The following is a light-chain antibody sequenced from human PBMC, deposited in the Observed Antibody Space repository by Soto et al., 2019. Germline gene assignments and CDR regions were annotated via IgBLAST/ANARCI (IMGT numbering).Light chain of an antibody. CDR2: EVS. Sequence: QSALTQPPSGSGSPGQSVTISCTGTGSDVGAYNYVSWYQQLPGKAPKLIIYEVSKRPSGVPDRFSGSKSGNTASLTVSGLQAEDEADYYCTSYAGTYSFFYVFGTGTKVTVL. CDR3: TSYAGTYSFFYV. V-gene: IGLV2-8*01. CDR1: GSDVGAYNY. J-gene: IGLJ1*01.